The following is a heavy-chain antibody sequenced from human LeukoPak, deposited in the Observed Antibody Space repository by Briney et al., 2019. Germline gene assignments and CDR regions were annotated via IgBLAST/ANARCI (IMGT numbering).Heavy chain of an antibody. CDR1: GYTFTSYA. CDR3: ARDSSSWFDGNWFDP. V-gene: IGHV1-3*01. Sequence: GASVKVSCKASGYTFTSYAMHWVRQAPGQRLEWMGWINAGNGNTKYSQKFQGRVTITRDTSASTAYMELSSLRSEDTAVYYCARDSSSWFDGNWFDPWGQGTLVTVSS. D-gene: IGHD6-13*01. CDR2: INAGNGNT. J-gene: IGHJ5*02.